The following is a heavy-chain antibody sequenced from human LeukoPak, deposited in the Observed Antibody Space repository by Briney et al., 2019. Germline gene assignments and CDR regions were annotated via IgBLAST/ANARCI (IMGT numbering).Heavy chain of an antibody. Sequence: GGSLRLSCAASAFTFSSYSMNSVRQAPGKGLEWVSYISSSSSTIYYADSVKGRFTISRDNAKNSLYLQMNSLRDEDTAVYYCASNYLYSGSSGIYFDYWGQGTLVTVSS. CDR1: AFTFSSYS. D-gene: IGHD1-26*01. J-gene: IGHJ4*02. CDR2: ISSSSSTI. V-gene: IGHV3-48*02. CDR3: ASNYLYSGSSGIYFDY.